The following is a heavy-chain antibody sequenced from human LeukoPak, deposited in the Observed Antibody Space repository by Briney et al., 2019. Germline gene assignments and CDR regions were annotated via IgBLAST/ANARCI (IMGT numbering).Heavy chain of an antibody. CDR1: GFSLNTYS. V-gene: IGHV3-48*04. CDR3: AKTDYSNYEFDY. CDR2: ISSSSTTI. J-gene: IGHJ4*02. D-gene: IGHD4-11*01. Sequence: GGSLRLSCAASGFSLNTYSMNWVRQAPGKGLEWVSYISSSSTTIYYADSVKGRFTISRDNAKNSLYLQMNSLRAEDTAVYYCAKTDYSNYEFDYWGQGTLVTVSS.